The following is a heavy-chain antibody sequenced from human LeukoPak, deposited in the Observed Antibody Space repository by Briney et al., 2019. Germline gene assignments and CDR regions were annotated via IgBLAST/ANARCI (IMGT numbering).Heavy chain of an antibody. J-gene: IGHJ3*01. CDR1: GFTLSSYW. CDR2: INNGGSGT. CDR3: ARGGLDHAFDL. D-gene: IGHD3/OR15-3a*01. V-gene: IGHV3-74*01. Sequence: PGGSLRLSCAASGFTLSSYWMYWVRQAPGKGLEYVSRINNGGSGTTYADSVKGRFTISRDNAKSTVYLQMNSLRPEDTAMFYCARGGLDHAFDLWGQGTMVSVSS.